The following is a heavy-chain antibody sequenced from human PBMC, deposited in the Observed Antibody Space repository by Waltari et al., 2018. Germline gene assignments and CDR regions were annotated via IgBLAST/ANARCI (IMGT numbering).Heavy chain of an antibody. V-gene: IGHV1-8*03. Sequence: QVQLVQSGAEVKTPGAPVKVSCKASGYTFTSYEINGGRQATGQGLEWMGWMNPNSGNTGYAQKFQGRVTITRNTSISTAYMELSSLRSEDTAVYYCARGGLLAGFREDYWGQGTLVTVSS. CDR1: GYTFTSYE. CDR2: MNPNSGNT. J-gene: IGHJ4*02. CDR3: ARGGLLAGFREDY. D-gene: IGHD3-10*01.